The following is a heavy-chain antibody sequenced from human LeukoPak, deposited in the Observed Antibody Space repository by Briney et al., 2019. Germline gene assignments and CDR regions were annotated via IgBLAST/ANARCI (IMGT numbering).Heavy chain of an antibody. CDR1: GFTFSDFY. CDR2: ISSSGSSI. CDR3: ARDLSTSSEDWWDY. V-gene: IGHV3-11*01. Sequence: PGGSLRLSCAASGFTFSDFYMSWIRQAPGKGLEWISYISSSGSSICYADSVRGRFTISRDNAKNSLYLQMNTLRAEGTAVYYCARDLSTSSEDWWDYWGQGTLVTVSS. J-gene: IGHJ4*02. D-gene: IGHD6-13*01.